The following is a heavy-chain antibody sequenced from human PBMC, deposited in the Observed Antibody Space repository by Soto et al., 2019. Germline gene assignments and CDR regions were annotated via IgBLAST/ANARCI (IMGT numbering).Heavy chain of an antibody. V-gene: IGHV3-73*01. Sequence: GGSLRLSFAASGFTFSGSATHWVRQASGKGLEWVGRIRSKANSYATAYAASVKGRFTISRDDSKNTAYLQMNSLKTEDTAVYYCTRPPHSGSYSYYYYGMDVWGQGTTVTVS. CDR1: GFTFSGSA. CDR3: TRPPHSGSYSYYYYGMDV. D-gene: IGHD1-26*01. CDR2: IRSKANSYAT. J-gene: IGHJ6*02.